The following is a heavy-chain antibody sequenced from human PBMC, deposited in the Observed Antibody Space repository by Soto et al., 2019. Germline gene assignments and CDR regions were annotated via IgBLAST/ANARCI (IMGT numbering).Heavy chain of an antibody. CDR3: ARSSGATPRRNTVTDPGDY. J-gene: IGHJ4*02. CDR2: INHSGST. V-gene: IGHV4-34*01. CDR1: GGSFSGYY. Sequence: QVQLQQWGAGLLKPSETLSLTCAVYGGSFSGYYWSWIRQPPGKGLEWIGEINHSGSTNYNPSLKSRVTISVDTSKNQFSLKLSSVTAADTAVYYCARSSGATPRRNTVTDPGDYWSQGTLVTVSS. D-gene: IGHD4-17*01.